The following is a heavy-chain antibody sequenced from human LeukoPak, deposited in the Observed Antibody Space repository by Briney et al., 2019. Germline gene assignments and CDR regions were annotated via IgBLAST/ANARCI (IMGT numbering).Heavy chain of an antibody. J-gene: IGHJ4*02. CDR3: ARDRYYYISGTYRLFDY. V-gene: IGHV4-4*07. Sequence: SETLSLTCSVSGDSISYFYWSWIRQAAGKGLEWISSSGNNDYNASLKSRVTMSVDTSKNQFSLKLRSVTAADTAVYYCARDRYYYISGTYRLFDYWGQGTLVTVSS. CDR2: SSGNN. D-gene: IGHD3-10*01. CDR1: GDSISYFY.